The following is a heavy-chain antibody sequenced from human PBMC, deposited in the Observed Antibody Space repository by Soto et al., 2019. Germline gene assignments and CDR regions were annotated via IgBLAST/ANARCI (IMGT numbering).Heavy chain of an antibody. CDR3: ARESQQLVPAFDT. Sequence: ASVKVSCKASGGTFSSYAISWVRQAPGQGLEWMGGIIPIFGTANYAQKFQGRVTITADESTSTAYMELSSLRSEDTAVYYCARESQQLVPAFDTWGQGTMVTVSS. V-gene: IGHV1-69*13. CDR1: GGTFSSYA. D-gene: IGHD6-6*01. CDR2: IIPIFGTA. J-gene: IGHJ3*02.